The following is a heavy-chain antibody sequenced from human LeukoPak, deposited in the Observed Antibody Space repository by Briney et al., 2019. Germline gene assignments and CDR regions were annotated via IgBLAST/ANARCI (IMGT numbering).Heavy chain of an antibody. V-gene: IGHV3-30*02. CDR3: AKDARIVVVGTSAFDI. D-gene: IGHD6-13*01. J-gene: IGHJ3*02. CDR1: GFSFSNYG. Sequence: GGSLRLSCAASGFSFSNYGIHWVRQAPGKGLEWVAFIRYDGSSKQYGDSVKGRFTISRDNSKNTMYLQMNSLRPEDTAVYYCAKDARIVVVGTSAFDIWGQGTMVTVSS. CDR2: IRYDGSSK.